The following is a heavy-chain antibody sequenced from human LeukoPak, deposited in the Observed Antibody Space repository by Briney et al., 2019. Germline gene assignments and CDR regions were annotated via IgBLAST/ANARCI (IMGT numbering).Heavy chain of an antibody. J-gene: IGHJ4*02. D-gene: IGHD2-15*01. V-gene: IGHV1-18*01. Sequence: ASVKVSCKASGYTFTSYGISWVRQAPGQGLEWMGWISAYNGNTNYAQKLQGRVTMTTDTSTSTAYMELRSLRSDDTAVDYCGRGSGNLGDEGLDYWGRETLVPVPS. CDR1: GYTFTSYG. CDR3: GRGSGNLGDEGLDY. CDR2: ISAYNGNT.